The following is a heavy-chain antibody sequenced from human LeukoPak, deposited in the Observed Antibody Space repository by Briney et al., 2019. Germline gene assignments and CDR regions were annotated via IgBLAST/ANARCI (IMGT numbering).Heavy chain of an antibody. V-gene: IGHV3-7*01. CDR2: MNPDGSGK. CDR3: AKHFPAGAFDI. D-gene: IGHD3-3*02. Sequence: PGGSLRLSCAASGFTFSSYWMTWARQAPGKGLEWVANMNPDGSGKYYVDSVKGRFTISRDNAKNSLYLQMNSLRVEDTAIYYCAKHFPAGAFDIWGRGTMVTVSS. J-gene: IGHJ3*02. CDR1: GFTFSSYW.